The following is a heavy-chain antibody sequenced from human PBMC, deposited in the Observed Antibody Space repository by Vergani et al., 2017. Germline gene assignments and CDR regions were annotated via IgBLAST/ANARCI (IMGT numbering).Heavy chain of an antibody. CDR3: AKDAVWGYSSGWYDYYYYYMDV. CDR2: ISYDGSNK. CDR1: GFTFSSYA. V-gene: IGHV3-30*01. Sequence: QVQLVESGGGVVQPGRSLRLSCAASGFTFSSYAMHWVRQAPGKGLEWVAVISYDGSNKYYADSVKGRFTISRDNSKNTLYLQMNSLRAEDTAVYYCAKDAVWGYSSGWYDYYYYYMDVWGKGTTVTVSS. D-gene: IGHD6-19*01. J-gene: IGHJ6*03.